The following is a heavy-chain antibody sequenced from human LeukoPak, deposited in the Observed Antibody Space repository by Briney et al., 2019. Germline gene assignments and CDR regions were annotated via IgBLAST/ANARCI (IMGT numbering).Heavy chain of an antibody. Sequence: PGGSLRLSCAASGFTFSSYSMNWVRQAPGKGLEWVSSISSSSSYIYYADSVKGRFTISRDNAKNSLYPQMNSLRAEDTAVYYCARFIGSWEQWHFDYWGQGTLVTVSS. CDR2: ISSSSSYI. CDR3: ARFIGSWEQWHFDY. V-gene: IGHV3-21*01. J-gene: IGHJ4*02. D-gene: IGHD6-19*01. CDR1: GFTFSSYS.